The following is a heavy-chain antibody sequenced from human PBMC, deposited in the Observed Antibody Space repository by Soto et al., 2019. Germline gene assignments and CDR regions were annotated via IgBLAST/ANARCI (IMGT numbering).Heavy chain of an antibody. CDR1: GFTFSGSA. D-gene: IGHD2-15*01. Sequence: EVQLVESGGGLVQPGGSLKLSCAASGFTFSGSAMHWVRQASGKGLEWVGRIRNKTNNYATAYAASVKGRFTISRDDSKNTAYLQMNSLKTEDTAVYYCTCHSPEDMRRTWGQGTLVTVSS. J-gene: IGHJ5*02. CDR3: TCHSPEDMRRT. V-gene: IGHV3-73*02. CDR2: IRNKTNNYAT.